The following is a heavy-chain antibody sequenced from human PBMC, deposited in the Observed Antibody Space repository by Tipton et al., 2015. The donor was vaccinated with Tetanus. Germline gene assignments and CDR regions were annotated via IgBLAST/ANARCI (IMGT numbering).Heavy chain of an antibody. CDR1: GFTFSDFY. J-gene: IGHJ4*02. CDR3: AKDHLAPGLYFDS. CDR2: LNPSGTST. V-gene: IGHV3-11*01. Sequence: PLRLSCTASGFTFSDFYMGWIRQAPGKGLEWVSYLNPSGTSTYYADSVKGRFTISRDNTKNSLFLQMNNLGAEDTAVYYCAKDHLAPGLYFDSGGQGTLVTVSS. D-gene: IGHD3-10*01.